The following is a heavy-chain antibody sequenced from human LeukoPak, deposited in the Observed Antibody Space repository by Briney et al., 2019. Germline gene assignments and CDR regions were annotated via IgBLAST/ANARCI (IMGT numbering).Heavy chain of an antibody. CDR3: AMVLVRGVITPDAFDI. CDR1: GYSFTTYW. Sequence: GESLKISCKGSGYSFTTYWIGWVRKMPGKGLEWMGIIYPGNSDTRYSPSLQGQVTLSVDRSITTAYLQWSSLKTSDTAMYYCAMVLVRGVITPDAFDIWGQGTMVTVSS. V-gene: IGHV5-51*01. D-gene: IGHD3-10*01. CDR2: IYPGNSDT. J-gene: IGHJ3*02.